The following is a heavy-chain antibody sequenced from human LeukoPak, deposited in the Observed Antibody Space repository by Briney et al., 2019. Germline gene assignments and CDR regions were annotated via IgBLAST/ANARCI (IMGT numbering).Heavy chain of an antibody. CDR2: IYYSGST. J-gene: IGHJ4*02. Sequence: PSETLSLTCTVSGGSISSGGYYWSWIRQHPGKGLEWNGYIYYSGSTYYNPSLKSRVTISVDTSKNQFSLKLSSVTAADTAVYYCARGDYYDSSGLDYWGQGTLVTVSS. CDR1: GGSISSGGYY. CDR3: ARGDYYDSSGLDY. D-gene: IGHD3-22*01. V-gene: IGHV4-31*03.